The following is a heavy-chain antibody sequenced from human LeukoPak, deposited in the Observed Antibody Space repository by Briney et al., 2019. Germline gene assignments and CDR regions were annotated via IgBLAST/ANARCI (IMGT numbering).Heavy chain of an antibody. J-gene: IGHJ4*02. D-gene: IGHD2-21*02. CDR1: GFTFSSYA. CDR3: AKGGVRTIVVVTAIDY. V-gene: IGHV3-23*01. Sequence: GGSLRLSCAASGFTFSSYAMSWVRQTPGKGLEWVSAISGSGGSTYYADSVKGRFTISRDNSKNTLFLQMNSLRVEDTAVYYCAKGGVRTIVVVTAIDYWGQGTLVTVSS. CDR2: ISGSGGST.